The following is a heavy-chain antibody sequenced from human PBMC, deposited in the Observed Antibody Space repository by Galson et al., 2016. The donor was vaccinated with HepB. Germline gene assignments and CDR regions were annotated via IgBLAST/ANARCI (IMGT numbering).Heavy chain of an antibody. J-gene: IGHJ5*02. V-gene: IGHV4-39*01. CDR3: ARYSGYTSGWSNP. D-gene: IGHD6-19*01. CDR1: GGSISSSSYY. Sequence: SETLSLTCSVSGGSISSSSYYWGWIRQSPGKGLEWIGSVHYRGSTDYNPSLKSRVTISVDTSKNQFSLKLMSVTAADTAIYYCARYSGYTSGWSNPWGQGTLVTVSS. CDR2: VHYRGST.